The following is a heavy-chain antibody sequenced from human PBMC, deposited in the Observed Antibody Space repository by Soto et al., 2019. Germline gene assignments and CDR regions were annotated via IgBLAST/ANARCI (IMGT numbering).Heavy chain of an antibody. CDR2: ISYDGSNK. Sequence: QVQLVESGGGVVQPGRSLRLSCAASGFTFSSYAMHWVRQAPGKGLEWVAVISYDGSNKYYADSVKGRFTISRDNSKNPLDLQMNSLRGEDTAVYYCARLTYYYDSSGYYYPTWGQGTLVTVAS. CDR1: GFTFSSYA. D-gene: IGHD3-22*01. V-gene: IGHV3-30-3*01. CDR3: ARLTYYYDSSGYYYPT. J-gene: IGHJ4*02.